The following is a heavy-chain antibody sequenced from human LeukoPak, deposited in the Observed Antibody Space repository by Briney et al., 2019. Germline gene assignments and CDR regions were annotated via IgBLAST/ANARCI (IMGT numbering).Heavy chain of an antibody. CDR1: GFTFSSYG. Sequence: GGSLRLSCAASGFTFSSYGMHWVRQAPGKGLEWVAFIRYDGSNKYYADSVKGRFTISRDNSKNTLYLQMNSLGAEDTAVYYCAKVNIVVVPAAMHGFDYWGQGTLVTVSS. V-gene: IGHV3-30*02. CDR2: IRYDGSNK. D-gene: IGHD2-2*01. J-gene: IGHJ4*02. CDR3: AKVNIVVVPAAMHGFDY.